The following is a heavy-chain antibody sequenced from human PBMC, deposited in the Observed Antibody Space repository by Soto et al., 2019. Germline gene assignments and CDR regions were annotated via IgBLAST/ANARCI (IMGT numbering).Heavy chain of an antibody. CDR1: GFTFSSYA. J-gene: IGHJ3*02. D-gene: IGHD6-19*01. Sequence: EVPLLESGGGLVQPGGSLRLSCAASGFTFSSYAMSWVRQAPGKGLEWVSAISGSGGSTYYADSVKGRFTISRDNSKNTRYLQMNSLRAEDTAVYYCTASSGWYNAFDIWGQGTMVTVSS. CDR3: TASSGWYNAFDI. CDR2: ISGSGGST. V-gene: IGHV3-23*01.